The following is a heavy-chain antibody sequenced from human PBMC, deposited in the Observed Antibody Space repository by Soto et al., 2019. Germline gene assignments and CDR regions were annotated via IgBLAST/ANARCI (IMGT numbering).Heavy chain of an antibody. Sequence: GGSLRLSCAASGFNFSSYAMHWVRQAPSKGLEWVAVISYDGSNKYYADSVKGRFTISRDNSKNTLYLQMNSLRAEDTAVYYCARDSGSYDPMWSYFDSWGQGT. J-gene: IGHJ4*02. CDR3: ARDSGSYDPMWSYFDS. V-gene: IGHV3-30-3*01. CDR2: ISYDGSNK. D-gene: IGHD1-26*01. CDR1: GFNFSSYA.